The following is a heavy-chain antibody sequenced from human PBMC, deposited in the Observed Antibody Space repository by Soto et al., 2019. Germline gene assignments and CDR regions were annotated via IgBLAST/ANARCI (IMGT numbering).Heavy chain of an antibody. V-gene: IGHV4-31*03. J-gene: IGHJ4*02. CDR2: IYYSGTT. Sequence: ASGTLSLTCPVSGVSISICGFYWAWIRQHPGKGLEWIGHIYYSGTTYYNPSLKSRVTISVDTSKNQFALKLSSVTAADTAVYYCARAQDYYDSSGYCAGLDYWGQGTPVTVSS. D-gene: IGHD3-22*01. CDR1: GVSISICGFY. CDR3: ARAQDYYDSSGYCAGLDY.